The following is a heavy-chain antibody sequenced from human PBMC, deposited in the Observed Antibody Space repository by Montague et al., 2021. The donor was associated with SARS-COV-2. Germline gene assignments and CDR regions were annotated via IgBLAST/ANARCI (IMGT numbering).Heavy chain of an antibody. CDR1: GASVSSGIYY. D-gene: IGHD3-22*01. CDR3: ATDCYDRPFEP. CDR2: IFYSGST. V-gene: IGHV4-61*01. Sequence: SETLSLTCSVSGASVSSGIYYWSWIRQTPGKGLDWIGNIFYSGSTKYNPSLKSRVTTSLDTSKNQFSLRLSSVTAADTAVYYCATDCYDRPFEPWGQGTLVTVSS. J-gene: IGHJ5*02.